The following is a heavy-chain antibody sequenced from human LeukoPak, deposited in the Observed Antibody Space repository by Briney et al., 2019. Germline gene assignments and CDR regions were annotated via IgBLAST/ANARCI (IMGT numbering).Heavy chain of an antibody. CDR1: GGSISSGGYY. Sequence: PSETLSLTCTVSGGSISSGGYYWSCIRQPPGKGLECIGYIYHSGSTYYNPSLKSRVTISVDTSKNQFSLKLSSVTAADTAVYYCARGRNDYGDYSIDYWGQGTLVTVSS. D-gene: IGHD4-17*01. CDR2: IYHSGST. V-gene: IGHV4-30-2*05. J-gene: IGHJ4*02. CDR3: ARGRNDYGDYSIDY.